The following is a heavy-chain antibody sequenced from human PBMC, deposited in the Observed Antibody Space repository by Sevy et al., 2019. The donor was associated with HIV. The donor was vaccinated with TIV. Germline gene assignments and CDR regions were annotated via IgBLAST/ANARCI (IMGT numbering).Heavy chain of an antibody. Sequence: GGSLRLSCAASGFTVSNNYMNWVRQAPGKGLEWVSLIYSGGTTHYADSVKVRFTISRDHSKNTLYLQMNSLRAEDTAIYYCARDPPGIAATGGGWGQGTLVTVSS. CDR3: ARDPPGIAATGGG. CDR1: GFTVSNNY. J-gene: IGHJ4*02. D-gene: IGHD6-13*01. V-gene: IGHV3-53*01. CDR2: IYSGGTT.